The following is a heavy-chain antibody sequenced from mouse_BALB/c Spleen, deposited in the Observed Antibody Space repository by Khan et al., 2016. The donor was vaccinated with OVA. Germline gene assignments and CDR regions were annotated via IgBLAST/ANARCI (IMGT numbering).Heavy chain of an antibody. CDR1: GYTFTDFY. V-gene: IGHV1-77*01. CDR3: ARRNYFGYSFAY. Sequence: VQLQESGTELARPGASVNLSCKASGYTFTDFYINWVKQRSGQGLEWIGEISPGRGDTYYNEKFKGKATLPADKSSSTAYMQLSSLTSEDSAVYFCARRNYFGYSFAYWRQGTLVTVSA. CDR2: ISPGRGDT. J-gene: IGHJ3*01. D-gene: IGHD1-2*01.